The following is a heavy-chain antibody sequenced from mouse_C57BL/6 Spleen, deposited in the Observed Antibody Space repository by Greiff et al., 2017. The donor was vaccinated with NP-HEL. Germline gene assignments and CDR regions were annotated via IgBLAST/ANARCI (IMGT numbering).Heavy chain of an antibody. CDR2: IDPSDSET. Sequence: QVQLQQPGAELVRPGSSVKLSCKASGYTFTSYWMHWVKQRPIQGLEWIGNIDPSDSETHYNQKFKDKATLTVDKSSSTAYMQLSSLTSEDSAVYYCARLDYYGSRYYFDYWGQGTTLTVSS. CDR1: GYTFTSYW. J-gene: IGHJ2*01. D-gene: IGHD1-1*01. CDR3: ARLDYYGSRYYFDY. V-gene: IGHV1-52*01.